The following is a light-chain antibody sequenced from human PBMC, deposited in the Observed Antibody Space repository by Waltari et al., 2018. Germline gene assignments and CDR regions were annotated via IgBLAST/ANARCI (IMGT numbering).Light chain of an antibody. CDR1: QSVSNS. CDR2: EAS. J-gene: IGKJ3*01. Sequence: VLTQSPATLSLSPGDRVTLSCRASQSVSNSLAWYQQKPGQAPRLLIYEASNRATGIPARFSGSGSGTDFTLTISSLEPEDFAVYYCQQRGNWRFTFGPGTKVDVK. V-gene: IGKV3-11*01. CDR3: QQRGNWRFT.